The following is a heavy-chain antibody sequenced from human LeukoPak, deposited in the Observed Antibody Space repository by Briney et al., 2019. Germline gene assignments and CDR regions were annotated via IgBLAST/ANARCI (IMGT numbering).Heavy chain of an antibody. CDR1: GFTFSSYA. V-gene: IGHV3-23*01. Sequence: PGASLRLSCAASGFTFSSYAMNWVRQAPGKGLEWVSAISGSGGSTYYADSVKGRFTISRDNSKNTLYLQMNSLRAEDTAVYYCAKDIAARPACFDYWGQGTLVTVSS. J-gene: IGHJ4*02. CDR2: ISGSGGST. CDR3: AKDIAARPACFDY. D-gene: IGHD6-6*01.